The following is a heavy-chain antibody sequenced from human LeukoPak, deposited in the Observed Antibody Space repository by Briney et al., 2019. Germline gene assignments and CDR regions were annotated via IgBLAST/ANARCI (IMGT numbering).Heavy chain of an antibody. CDR1: GFTVSSNY. Sequence: GGSLRLSCAASGFTVSSNYMSWVRQAPGKGLEWVSVIYSGGSTYYEDSVKGRFTISRDNSKNTLYLQMNSLRAEDTAVYYCAMGCSSTSWRGYYYYGMDVWGQGTTATVSS. V-gene: IGHV3-53*01. D-gene: IGHD2-2*01. CDR2: IYSGGST. CDR3: AMGCSSTSWRGYYYYGMDV. J-gene: IGHJ6*02.